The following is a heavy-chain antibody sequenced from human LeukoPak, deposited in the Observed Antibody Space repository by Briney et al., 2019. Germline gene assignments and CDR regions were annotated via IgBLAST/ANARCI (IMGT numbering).Heavy chain of an antibody. V-gene: IGHV4-34*01. J-gene: IGHJ4*02. CDR2: INHSGST. CDR3: ARSSFLRDVPSTLDY. Sequence: SETLSLTCAVYGGSFSGYYWSWIRQPPGKGLEWIGEINHSGSTNYNPSLKSRVTISVDTSKNQFSLKLSSVTAADTAVYYCARSSFLRDVPSTLDYWGQGTLVTVSS. CDR1: GGSFSGYY. D-gene: IGHD2-2*01.